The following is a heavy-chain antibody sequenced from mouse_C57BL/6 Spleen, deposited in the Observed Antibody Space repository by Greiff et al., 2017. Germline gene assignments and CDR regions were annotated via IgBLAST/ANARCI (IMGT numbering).Heavy chain of an antibody. J-gene: IGHJ3*01. CDR2: IHPSDSDT. CDR1: GYTFTSYW. CDR3: ARHEEGSRELAY. V-gene: IGHV1-74*01. Sequence: QVQLQQPGAELVKPGASVTVSCKASGYTFTSYWMHWVKQRPGQGLEWIGRIHPSDSDTNYNQQFKGKATLTADTSSSTVYMELSRLTSEDYAVYFWARHEEGSRELAYWGQGTLVTVSA.